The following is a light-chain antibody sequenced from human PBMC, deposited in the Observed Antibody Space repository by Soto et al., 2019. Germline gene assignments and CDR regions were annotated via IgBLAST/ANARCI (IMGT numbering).Light chain of an antibody. V-gene: IGLV2-8*01. J-gene: IGLJ1*01. CDR3: CSYADDNIFV. CDR1: TSDVGFYNY. Sequence: QSALTQPPSASGSPGQSVTISCTGATSDVGFYNYVSWYQQYPGKAPKLMIFEVNKRPSGVPDRFSGSKSGNTASLTVSGLHADDEADYYCCSYADDNIFVFGTGTKLTVL. CDR2: EVN.